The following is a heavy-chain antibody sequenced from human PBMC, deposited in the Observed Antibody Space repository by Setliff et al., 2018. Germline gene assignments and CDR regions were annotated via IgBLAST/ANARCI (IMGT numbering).Heavy chain of an antibody. CDR2: IRYDGSDK. CDR1: GFRFSDYG. V-gene: IGHV3-30*02. J-gene: IGHJ4*02. CDR3: VASPSNKNGHFEY. Sequence: PGGSLRLSCAGSGFRFSDYGMHWVRQTPGKGLEWVAFIRYDGSDKDYVDSVKGRFTISRDNSQNTMYLQMNQLRPEDTAMYYCVASPSNKNGHFEYWGQGTLVTVSS.